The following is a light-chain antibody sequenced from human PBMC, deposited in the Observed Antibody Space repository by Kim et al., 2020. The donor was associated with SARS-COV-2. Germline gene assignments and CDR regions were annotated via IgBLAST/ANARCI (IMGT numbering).Light chain of an antibody. CDR3: QQDYNLYT. J-gene: IGKJ2*01. V-gene: IGKV3D-7*01. CDR1: QSVSSSY. CDR2: GAS. Sequence: PGERVTRAGRASQSVSSSYLTRYQQKPGQAPRLLIYGASTRATSIPARFSGSGSGTDFTLTINSLQPEDFAVYYCQQDYNLYTFGQGTKLEI.